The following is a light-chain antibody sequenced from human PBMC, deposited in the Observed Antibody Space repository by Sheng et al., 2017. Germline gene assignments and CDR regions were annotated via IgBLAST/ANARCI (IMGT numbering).Light chain of an antibody. J-gene: IGLJ2*01. V-gene: IGLV3-21*02. Sequence: SYELTQPPSLSVAPGQTARITCGGSNIGTEGVHWYQQKAGQAPVLVVYDDGDRPSGIPERFSASNSGNTATLTISRVEAGDEADYYCQVWDSGSEHVVFGRRD. CDR1: NIGTEG. CDR3: QVWDSGSEHVV. CDR2: DDG.